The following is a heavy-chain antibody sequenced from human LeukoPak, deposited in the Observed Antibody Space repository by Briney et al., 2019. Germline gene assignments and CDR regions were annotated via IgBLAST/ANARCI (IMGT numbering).Heavy chain of an antibody. CDR2: IRYDGSNK. V-gene: IGHV3-30*02. D-gene: IGHD2-15*01. J-gene: IGHJ4*02. Sequence: GGSLRLSCAASGFTFSSYGMHWVRQAPGKGLEWVAFIRYDGSNKYYADSVKGRFTISRDNSKNTLYLQMNSLRAEDTAVYYCAKEIQDEYCSGAQNCLFEYWGQGTLVTVSS. CDR1: GFTFSSYG. CDR3: AKEIQDEYCSGAQNCLFEY.